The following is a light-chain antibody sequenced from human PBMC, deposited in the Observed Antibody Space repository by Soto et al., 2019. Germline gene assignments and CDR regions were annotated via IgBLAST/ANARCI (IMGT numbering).Light chain of an antibody. CDR1: QSVIGRQ. Sequence: EIVLTQSPGTLPLSPGERATLSCRASQSVIGRQLAWYQHKPGQAPRLLMFGVSNRATGIPDRFTGSGSGTDFTLTISRLEPEDFAVYYCQVYGPSPPITFGQGTRLEIK. CDR2: GVS. J-gene: IGKJ5*01. V-gene: IGKV3-20*01. CDR3: QVYGPSPPIT.